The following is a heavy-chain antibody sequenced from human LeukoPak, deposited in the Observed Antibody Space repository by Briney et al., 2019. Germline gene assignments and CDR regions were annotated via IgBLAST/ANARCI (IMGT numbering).Heavy chain of an antibody. CDR2: TYYRSKWYN. CDR1: GDSVSSNSAT. Sequence: SQTLALTCAISGDSVSSNSATWTWIRQSPARGLEWLGRTYYRSKWYNDYAVSVKSRITINPDTSRNQFSLQLNSVTPEDTAVYYCARGSSSNSWYFDYWGQGTLVTVSS. J-gene: IGHJ4*02. D-gene: IGHD6-13*01. V-gene: IGHV6-1*01. CDR3: ARGSSSNSWYFDY.